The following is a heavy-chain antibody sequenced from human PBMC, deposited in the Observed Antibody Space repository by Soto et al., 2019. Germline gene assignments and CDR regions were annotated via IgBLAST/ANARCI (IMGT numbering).Heavy chain of an antibody. J-gene: IGHJ4*02. CDR1: GGSVTNSSYY. CDR2: VYYRGIS. D-gene: IGHD4-17*01. V-gene: IGHV4-39*01. Sequence: SETLSLTCTVSGGSVTNSSYYWGWIRQSPGKGLEWIGRVYYRGISYSKSSVKSRVTISVDTSKNRCSLSLHSVTASDTAVYFCVSQRTTVPTQAYFDYWGPGALVTVSS. CDR3: VSQRTTVPTQAYFDY.